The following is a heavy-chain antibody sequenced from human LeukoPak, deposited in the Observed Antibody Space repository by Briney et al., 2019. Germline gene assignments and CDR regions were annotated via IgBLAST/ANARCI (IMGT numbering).Heavy chain of an antibody. CDR1: GFTFSSYS. Sequence: GGSLRLSCAASGFTFSSYSMNWVRQAPGKGLEWVSSISSSSSYIYYADSVKGRFTISRDNAKNSLYLQMNSLRAEDTAVYYCARTRLNPDDAFDIWGQGTMVTVSS. CDR2: ISSSSSYI. CDR3: ARTRLNPDDAFDI. D-gene: IGHD2-21*01. J-gene: IGHJ3*02. V-gene: IGHV3-21*01.